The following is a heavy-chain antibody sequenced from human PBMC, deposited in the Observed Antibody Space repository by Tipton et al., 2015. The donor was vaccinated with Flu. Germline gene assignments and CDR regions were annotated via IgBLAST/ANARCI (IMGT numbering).Heavy chain of an antibody. J-gene: IGHJ4*02. CDR1: GGSITTSTYY. V-gene: IGHV4-39*01. Sequence: LRLSCTVSGGSITTSTYYWGWIRQPPGKGLEWIGTIFYSGTTFYNSSLKSRVTISVETSDNQFSLRLTSVTAADTAVYYCARHYFSSTGWYYFDYWGQGSLVTVSS. CDR2: IFYSGTT. D-gene: IGHD6-19*01. CDR3: ARHYFSSTGWYYFDY.